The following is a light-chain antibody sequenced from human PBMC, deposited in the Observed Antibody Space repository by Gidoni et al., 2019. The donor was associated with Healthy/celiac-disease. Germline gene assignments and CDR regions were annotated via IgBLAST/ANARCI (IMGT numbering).Light chain of an antibody. J-gene: IGKJ1*01. V-gene: IGKV4-1*01. CDR2: WAS. CDR3: QQYYSTPWT. CDR1: QSVLYSSNNKNY. Sequence: DIVMTQSPDYLPVSLCESATINCKSSQSVLYSSNNKNYLAWYQKKPGQPPKLLIYWASTRESGVPDRFSGSGSGTDFTLTISSLQAEDVAVYYCQQYYSTPWTFGQGTKVEIK.